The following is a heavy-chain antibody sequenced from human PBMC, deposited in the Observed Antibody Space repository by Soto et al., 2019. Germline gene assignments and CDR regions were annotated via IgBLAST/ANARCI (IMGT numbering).Heavy chain of an antibody. Sequence: GGSLRLSCAASGFTFSSYAMHWVRQAPGKGLEWVAVISYDGSNKYYADSVKGRFTISRDNSKNTLYLQMNSLRAEDTAVYYCARELVVVPAAMHAYFDYWGRGTLVTVSS. D-gene: IGHD2-2*01. CDR3: ARELVVVPAAMHAYFDY. J-gene: IGHJ4*02. V-gene: IGHV3-30-3*01. CDR2: ISYDGSNK. CDR1: GFTFSSYA.